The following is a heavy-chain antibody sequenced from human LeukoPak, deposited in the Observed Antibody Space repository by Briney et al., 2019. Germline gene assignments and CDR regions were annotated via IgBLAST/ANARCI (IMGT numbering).Heavy chain of an antibody. CDR1: GYSISSGYY. J-gene: IGHJ4*02. D-gene: IGHD6-19*01. CDR2: IYHSGST. V-gene: IGHV4-38-2*02. CDR3: VTAKWGSGWSLDY. Sequence: SETLSLTCTVSGYSISSGYYWGWIRQPPGKGLEWIGSIYHSGSTYYNPSLKSRVTISVDTSKNQFSLNLSSVTAADTAVYYCVTAKWGSGWSLDYWGQGTLVTVSS.